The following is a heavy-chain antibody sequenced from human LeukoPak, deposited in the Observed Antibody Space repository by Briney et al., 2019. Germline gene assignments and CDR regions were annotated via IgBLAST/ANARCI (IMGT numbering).Heavy chain of an antibody. D-gene: IGHD2-15*01. CDR3: ARRGYCSGGGCYVSAFDI. CDR2: IYPGDSDT. CDR1: GYSFSSYW. V-gene: IGHV5-51*01. Sequence: GESLKFSCKGSGYSFSSYWIGWVRQMPGKGLEWMAIIYPGDSDTRYSPSFQGQVTISADKSISTAYLQWSSLKASDTAMYYCARRGYCSGGGCYVSAFDIWGQGTMVTVSS. J-gene: IGHJ3*02.